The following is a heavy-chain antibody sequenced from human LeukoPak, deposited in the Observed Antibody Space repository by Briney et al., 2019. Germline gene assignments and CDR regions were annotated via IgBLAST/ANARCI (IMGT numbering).Heavy chain of an antibody. CDR2: IKQDGSEK. J-gene: IGHJ4*02. CDR1: GFTFSSYW. Sequence: GGSLRLSCAASGFTFSSYWMRWFRQAPGKGLEWVANIKQDGSEKNYVDSVKGRFTISRDNAKNSLYLQMNSLRAEDTAVYCCASGLELDYWGQGTLVTVSS. V-gene: IGHV3-7*03. CDR3: ASGLELDY.